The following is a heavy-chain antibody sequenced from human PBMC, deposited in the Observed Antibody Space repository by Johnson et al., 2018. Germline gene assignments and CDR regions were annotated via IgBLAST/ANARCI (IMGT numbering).Heavy chain of an antibody. Sequence: EVQLVESGGGLVQPGGSLRLSCAASGFTFSSYAMSWVRQAPGKGLEWVSAISGSGGSTYYADSVKGRFTISRDNSKNTLYLQMNSLRAEDTAVYYWAKHPSIVVVPAAIGGGAFDIWGQGTMVTVSS. J-gene: IGHJ3*02. CDR2: ISGSGGST. D-gene: IGHD2-2*01. V-gene: IGHV3-23*04. CDR3: AKHPSIVVVPAAIGGGAFDI. CDR1: GFTFSSYA.